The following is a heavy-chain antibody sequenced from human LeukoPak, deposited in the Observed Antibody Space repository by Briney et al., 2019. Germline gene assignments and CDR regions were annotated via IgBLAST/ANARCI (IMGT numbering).Heavy chain of an antibody. CDR1: GGSVNSGDYY. D-gene: IGHD1-26*01. CDR2: IYYSGST. Sequence: SETLSLTCTVSGGSVNSGDYYWNWIRQPPGKGLEWIGYIYYSGSTIYNPSLKSRVTISIDTSKNQFSLRLSLVTVADTAVYYCARDPVGATKVFDYWGQGALVTVSS. CDR3: ARDPVGATKVFDY. J-gene: IGHJ4*02. V-gene: IGHV4-61*08.